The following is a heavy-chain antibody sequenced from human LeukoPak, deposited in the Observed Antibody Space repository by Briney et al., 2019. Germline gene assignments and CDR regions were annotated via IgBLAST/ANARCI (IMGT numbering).Heavy chain of an antibody. J-gene: IGHJ4*02. CDR2: ISGSGGST. D-gene: IGHD6-19*01. CDR3: AKAQWLVPVYYFDY. V-gene: IGHV3-23*01. CDR1: YA. Sequence: YAMSWGRXAPGKGLEWVAAISGSGGSTYYADSVKGRFTISRDNSKNTLYLQMNSLRAEDTAVYYCAKAQWLVPVYYFDYWGQGTLVTVSS.